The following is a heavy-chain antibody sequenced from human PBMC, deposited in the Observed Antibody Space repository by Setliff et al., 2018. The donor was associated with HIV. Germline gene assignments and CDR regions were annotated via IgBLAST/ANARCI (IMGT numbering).Heavy chain of an antibody. CDR3: ARWGDGYNSYDS. D-gene: IGHD5-12*01. CDR1: GYSISSDYY. V-gene: IGHV4-38-2*02. CDR2: VYYDAST. J-gene: IGHJ4*02. Sequence: SETLSLTCTVSGYSISSDYYWGWIRQPPGKGLEWIGTVYYDASTIYTPSLNSRVIISVDTSKSQFSLNLSSVTAADTAVYYCARWGDGYNSYDSWGQGTLVTVSS.